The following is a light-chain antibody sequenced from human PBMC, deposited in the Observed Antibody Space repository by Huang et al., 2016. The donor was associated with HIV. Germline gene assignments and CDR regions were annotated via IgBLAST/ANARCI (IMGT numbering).Light chain of an antibody. J-gene: IGKJ2*01. CDR3: QQSYSSPPMYT. Sequence: DIQMTHSPSSLSASVGDRVTITCRASQSISSYLNWYQQKPGNAPKLLIYAASSWQSGGPSRFSGSGSGTDFTLTISSLQPEDFATYYCQQSYSSPPMYTFGQGTKLEIK. CDR2: AAS. CDR1: QSISSY. V-gene: IGKV1-39*01.